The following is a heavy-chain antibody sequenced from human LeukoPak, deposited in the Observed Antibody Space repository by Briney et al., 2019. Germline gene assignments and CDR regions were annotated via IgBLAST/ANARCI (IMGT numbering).Heavy chain of an antibody. CDR3: AKEGRKGIAVALSYY. J-gene: IGHJ4*02. CDR2: IYSGGST. V-gene: IGHV3-53*01. Sequence: GGSLRLSCAASGFTVSSNYMSWVRQAPGKGLEWVSVIYSGGSTYYADSVKGRFTISRDNSKNTLYLQMNSLRAEDTAVYYCAKEGRKGIAVALSYYWGQGTLVTVSS. D-gene: IGHD6-19*01. CDR1: GFTVSSNY.